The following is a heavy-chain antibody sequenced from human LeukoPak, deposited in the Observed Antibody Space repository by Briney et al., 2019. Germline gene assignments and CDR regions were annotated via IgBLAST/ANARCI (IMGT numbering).Heavy chain of an antibody. J-gene: IGHJ3*02. CDR2: IYTSGST. Sequence: SETLSLTCTVSGGSISSYYWSWIRQPAGKGLVWIGRIYTSGSTNYNPSLKSRVTMSVDTSKNQFSLKLSSVTAADTAVYYCAINYYDSSGYYGVGAFDIWGQGTMVTVSS. D-gene: IGHD3-22*01. V-gene: IGHV4-4*07. CDR1: GGSISSYY. CDR3: AINYYDSSGYYGVGAFDI.